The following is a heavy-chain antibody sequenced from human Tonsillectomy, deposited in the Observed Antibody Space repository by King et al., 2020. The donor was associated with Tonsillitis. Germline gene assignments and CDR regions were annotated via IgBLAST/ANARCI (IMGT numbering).Heavy chain of an antibody. CDR2: IRSRPYSGTA. CDR1: GFDFGDYA. J-gene: IGHJ3*01. V-gene: IGHV3-49*03. D-gene: IGHD1-1*01. Sequence: VQLVESGGELVQPGRSLRLSCTTSGFDFGDYAMTWLRQAPGKGLEWVGFIRSRPYSGTARYAASVEGRFSISRDDHLGIVYLQMNDLKSDDAGVYFCTRGPVLNDNADNDDAFDVWGQGTLVTVSS. CDR3: TRGPVLNDNADNDDAFDV.